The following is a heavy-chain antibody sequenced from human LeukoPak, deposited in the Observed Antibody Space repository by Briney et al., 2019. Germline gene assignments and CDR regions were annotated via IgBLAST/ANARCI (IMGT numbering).Heavy chain of an antibody. CDR1: GGSFSGYY. J-gene: IGHJ4*02. Sequence: PSETLSLTCAVYGGSFSGYYWSWIRQPPGKGLEWIGEINHSGSTNYNPSLKSRVTISVDTSKNQFSLKLSSVTAADTAVYYCAGATMVRGVTDYWGQGTLVTVSS. CDR2: INHSGST. D-gene: IGHD3-10*01. CDR3: AGATMVRGVTDY. V-gene: IGHV4-34*01.